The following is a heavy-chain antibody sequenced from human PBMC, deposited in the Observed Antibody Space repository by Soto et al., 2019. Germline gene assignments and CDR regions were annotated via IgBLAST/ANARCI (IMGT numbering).Heavy chain of an antibody. CDR2: ISSSSGYT. CDR1: GFTFSDYY. D-gene: IGHD4-17*01. CDR3: AKEYGRLDY. Sequence: GGSLRLSCAASGFTFSDYYMSWIRQAPGKGLEWVSYISSSSGYTNYADSVKGRFTISRDNAKNSLYLQMSRLRAEDTAVYYCAKEYGRLDYWGQGTLVTVSS. J-gene: IGHJ4*02. V-gene: IGHV3-11*06.